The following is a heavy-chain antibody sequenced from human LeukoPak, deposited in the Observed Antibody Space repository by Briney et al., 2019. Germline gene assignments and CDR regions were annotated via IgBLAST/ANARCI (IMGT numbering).Heavy chain of an antibody. Sequence: ASETLSLTCAVSGGSISSNWWSWVRQPPGKGLEWIGEIYHSGSTNYNPSLKSRVTISVDKSKNQFSLKLSSVTAADTAVYYCARPQQLVQGFDYWGQGTLVTVSS. V-gene: IGHV4-4*02. CDR1: GGSISSNW. CDR3: ARPQQLVQGFDY. J-gene: IGHJ4*02. CDR2: IYHSGST. D-gene: IGHD6-13*01.